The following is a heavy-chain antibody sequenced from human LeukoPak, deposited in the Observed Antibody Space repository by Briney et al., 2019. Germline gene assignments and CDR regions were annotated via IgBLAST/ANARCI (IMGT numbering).Heavy chain of an antibody. Sequence: GGSLRLSCAASGFSLRDYSMDWVRQAPGKGLEWVAVISYDGSNKYYADSVKGRFTISRDNSKNTLYLQMNSLRAEDTAVYYCAKPPYDSSGYSTFDYWGQGTLVTVSS. J-gene: IGHJ4*02. V-gene: IGHV3-30*18. CDR2: ISYDGSNK. D-gene: IGHD3-22*01. CDR1: GFSLRDYS. CDR3: AKPPYDSSGYSTFDY.